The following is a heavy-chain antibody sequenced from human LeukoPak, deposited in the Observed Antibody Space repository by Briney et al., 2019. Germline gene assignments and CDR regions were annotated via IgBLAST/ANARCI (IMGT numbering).Heavy chain of an antibody. Sequence: SQTLSLTCTVSGGSISSGGYYWSWIRQHPGKGLEWIGYIYYSGSTYYNPSLKSRVTISVDTSKNQFSLKPSSVTAADTAVYYCASGIAAAGVHFQHWGQGTLVTVSS. CDR3: ASGIAAAGVHFQH. CDR1: GGSISSGGYY. J-gene: IGHJ1*01. D-gene: IGHD6-13*01. CDR2: IYYSGST. V-gene: IGHV4-31*03.